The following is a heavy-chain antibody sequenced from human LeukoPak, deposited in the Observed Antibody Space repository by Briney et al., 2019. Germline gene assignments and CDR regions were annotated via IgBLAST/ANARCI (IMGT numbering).Heavy chain of an antibody. D-gene: IGHD3-22*01. V-gene: IGHV4-38-2*02. J-gene: IGHJ4*02. CDR2: IYQSGST. Sequence: SETLSLTCAVSGYSISSGYYWGWIRQPPGKGLEWIGTIYQSGSTYYNPSLKSRVTLSVDTSKNQLSLKLSSVTAADTAVYYCARDQRPYDSSGYYYPVWDYWGQGTLVTVSS. CDR3: ARDQRPYDSSGYYYPVWDY. CDR1: GYSISSGYY.